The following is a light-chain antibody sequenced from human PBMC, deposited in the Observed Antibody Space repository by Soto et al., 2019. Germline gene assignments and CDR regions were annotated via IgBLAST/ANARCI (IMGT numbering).Light chain of an antibody. CDR1: QSISSW. V-gene: IGKV1-5*01. CDR3: QHYGGMWA. CDR2: DAS. J-gene: IGKJ1*01. Sequence: DLPMTESPTTMTASLGARATITCRASQSISSWLAWYQQKPGKAPKVVIYDASSLKSGVPSRFSGSGSGTEFILTINSLQPDDFATYCCQHYGGMWAFGQGAKVDIK.